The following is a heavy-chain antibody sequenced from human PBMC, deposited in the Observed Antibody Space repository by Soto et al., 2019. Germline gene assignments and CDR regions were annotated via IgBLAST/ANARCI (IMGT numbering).Heavy chain of an antibody. V-gene: IGHV1-69*13. CDR3: ARAGFLRIAAYYFDY. J-gene: IGHJ4*02. Sequence: GASVKVSCKASGGTFSSYAISWVRQAPGQGLEWMGGIIPIFGTANYAQKFQGRVTITADESTSTAYMELSSLRSEDTAVYYCARAGFLRIAAYYFDYWGQGTLVTVSS. CDR2: IIPIFGTA. CDR1: GGTFSSYA. D-gene: IGHD6-25*01.